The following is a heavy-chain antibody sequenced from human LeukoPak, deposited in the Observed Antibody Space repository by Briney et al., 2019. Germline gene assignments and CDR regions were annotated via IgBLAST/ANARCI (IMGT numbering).Heavy chain of an antibody. J-gene: IGHJ4*02. D-gene: IGHD6-13*01. CDR1: GFTFSSYA. Sequence: PGGSLRLSCAASGFTFSSYAMSWVRQAPGKGLEWVSAISGSGGSTYYADSVKGRFTISRDNAKNSLYLQMNSLRAEDTAVYYCARGRGSSRGGFDYWGQGTLVTVSS. V-gene: IGHV3-23*01. CDR3: ARGRGSSRGGFDY. CDR2: ISGSGGST.